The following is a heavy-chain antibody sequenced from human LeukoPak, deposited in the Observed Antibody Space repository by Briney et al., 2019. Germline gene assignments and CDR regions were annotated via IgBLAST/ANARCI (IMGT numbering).Heavy chain of an antibody. CDR1: GFTFDDYA. D-gene: IGHD3-22*01. V-gene: IGHV3-9*01. J-gene: IGHJ4*02. Sequence: PGGSLRLSCAASGFTFDDYAMHWVRQAPGKGLEWVSGISWNSGSIGYADSVKGRFTISRDNAKNSLYLQMNSLRAEDTAVYYCAEDYYDSSGFESYFDYWGQGTLVTVSS. CDR2: ISWNSGSI. CDR3: AEDYYDSSGFESYFDY.